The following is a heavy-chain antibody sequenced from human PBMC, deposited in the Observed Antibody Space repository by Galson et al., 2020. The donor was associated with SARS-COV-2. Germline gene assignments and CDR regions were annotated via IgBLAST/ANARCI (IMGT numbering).Heavy chain of an antibody. CDR3: ATSTVVTPSNGFDP. Sequence: ASVQVSCKVSGYTLTELSMHWVRQAPGKGHEWMGGFDPEDGETIYAQKFQGRVTMTEDTSTDTAYMELSSLGSEDTAVYYCATSTVVTPSNGFDPWGQGTLVTVSS. D-gene: IGHD4-17*01. J-gene: IGHJ5*02. V-gene: IGHV1-24*01. CDR2: FDPEDGET. CDR1: GYTLTELS.